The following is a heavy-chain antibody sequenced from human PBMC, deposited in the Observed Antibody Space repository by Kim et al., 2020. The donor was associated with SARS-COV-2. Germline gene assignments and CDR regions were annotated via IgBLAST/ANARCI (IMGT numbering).Heavy chain of an antibody. V-gene: IGHV3-48*02. J-gene: IGHJ3*02. Sequence: GGSLRLSCGASGFTFSSFSFNWIRQAPGKGLEWISYITIGGDGTQYADSVRGRFTISKDNVHNLIYLQMNSLRHEDTAIYYCARDKAYSFDIGGHGTVDT. D-gene: IGHD1-26*01. CDR1: GFTFSSFS. CDR2: ITIGGDGT. CDR3: ARDKAYSFDI.